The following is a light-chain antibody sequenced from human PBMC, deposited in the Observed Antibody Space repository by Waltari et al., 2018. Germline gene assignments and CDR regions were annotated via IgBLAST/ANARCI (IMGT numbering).Light chain of an antibody. V-gene: IGLV1-47*02. CDR2: SNN. CDR3: AAWDDSLSGLV. Sequence: QSVLTQSPSASGTPGQRVNISCSGSSSNIGSNYVYWYQQLPGTAPKLSIYSNNQRPPGVPDRFSGSKSGTSASLAISGLRSEDEADYYCAAWDDSLSGLVFGGGTKLTVL. J-gene: IGLJ2*01. CDR1: SSNIGSNY.